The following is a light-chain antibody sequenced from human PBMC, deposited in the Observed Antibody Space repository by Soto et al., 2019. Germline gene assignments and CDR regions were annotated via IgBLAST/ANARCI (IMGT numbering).Light chain of an antibody. J-gene: IGKJ2*01. Sequence: IVLTQSPGTLSLSPGEVVTLSCRASQSVSRSFLAWYQQKHGHPPRLLIYHASSRATGIPYRFSGSGSGTDFTLTISRLEPEDLAVYYCQQYGSSPLTFGQGTKLEI. CDR1: QSVSRSF. CDR2: HAS. CDR3: QQYGSSPLT. V-gene: IGKV3-20*01.